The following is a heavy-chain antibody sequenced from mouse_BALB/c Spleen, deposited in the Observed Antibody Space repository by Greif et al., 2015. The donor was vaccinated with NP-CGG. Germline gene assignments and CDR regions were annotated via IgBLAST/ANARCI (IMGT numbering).Heavy chain of an antibody. CDR2: ISYDGSN. CDR3: ATYYGNYLAWFAY. J-gene: IGHJ3*01. D-gene: IGHD2-10*01. Sequence: EVKLQESGPGLVKPSQSLSLTCSVTGYSITSGYYWNWIRQFPGNKLEWMGYISYDGSNNYNPSLKNRISITRDTSKNQFVLKLNAVTTEDTATYYCATYYGNYLAWFAYWCQGTLVTFSA. V-gene: IGHV3-6*02. CDR1: GYSITSGYY.